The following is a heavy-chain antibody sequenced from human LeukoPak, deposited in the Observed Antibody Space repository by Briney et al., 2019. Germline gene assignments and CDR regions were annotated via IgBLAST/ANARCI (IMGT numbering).Heavy chain of an antibody. Sequence: SDTLSLTCTVSGHFISSYYWSWIRQPRGKGLECNGYIYYSGSTNYNPSLKSRVTISVDTSKNQFSLKLSSVTAADTAVYYCAREAYSYVDYWGQGTLVTVSS. CDR1: GHFISSYY. D-gene: IGHD5-18*01. J-gene: IGHJ4*02. V-gene: IGHV4-59*01. CDR2: IYYSGST. CDR3: AREAYSYVDY.